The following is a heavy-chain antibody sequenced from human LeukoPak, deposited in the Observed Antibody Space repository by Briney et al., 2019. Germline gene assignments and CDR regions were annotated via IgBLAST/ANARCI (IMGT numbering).Heavy chain of an antibody. Sequence: GGSLRLSCAASGFTFSSYAMHWVRQAPGKGLEWVSAISGSGGSTYYADSVKGRFTISRDNSKNTLYLQMNSLRAEDTAVYYCAKQGNYYDSSGYYYASFFDYWGQGTLVTVSS. CDR1: GFTFSSYA. V-gene: IGHV3-23*01. CDR2: ISGSGGST. D-gene: IGHD3-22*01. J-gene: IGHJ4*02. CDR3: AKQGNYYDSSGYYYASFFDY.